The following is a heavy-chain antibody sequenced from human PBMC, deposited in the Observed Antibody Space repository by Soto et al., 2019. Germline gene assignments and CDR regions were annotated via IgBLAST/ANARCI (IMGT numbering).Heavy chain of an antibody. V-gene: IGHV1-69*06. J-gene: IGHJ6*02. Sequence: ASVKVSCKTSGFTFNVYGINWVRQAPGQGLEWMGGLIPIYDAPNYAQKFQDRVTITADKSTTTVYLELSSLTSEDTAVYFCARVRDPHLDHYGLDVWGQGTTVTVS. CDR3: ARVRDPHLDHYGLDV. CDR2: LIPIYDAP. CDR1: GFTFNVYG.